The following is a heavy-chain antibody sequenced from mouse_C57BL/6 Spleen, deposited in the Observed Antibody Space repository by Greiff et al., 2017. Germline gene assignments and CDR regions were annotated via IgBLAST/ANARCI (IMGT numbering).Heavy chain of an antibody. CDR3: ARSGGYYVDWYFDV. J-gene: IGHJ1*03. Sequence: VQLQQPGAELVKPGASVKLSCKASGYTFTSYWMHWVKQRPGQGLEWIGMIHPNSGSTNYNEKFKSKATLTVDKSSSTAYMQLSSLSSEDAAVYYCARSGGYYVDWYFDVWGTGTTVTVSS. CDR2: IHPNSGST. V-gene: IGHV1-64*01. CDR1: GYTFTSYW. D-gene: IGHD2-3*01.